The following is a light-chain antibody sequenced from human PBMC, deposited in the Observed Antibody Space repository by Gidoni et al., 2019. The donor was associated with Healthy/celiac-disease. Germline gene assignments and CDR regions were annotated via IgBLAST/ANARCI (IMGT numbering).Light chain of an antibody. J-gene: IGKJ1*01. Sequence: DIQMTQSPSSLSASVGDRVTITCRASQRISSYLNWYQQKPGKAPKLLIYAASSLQSGVPSRFSGSGSGTDFTLTTSSLQPEDFATYYCQQSYSTLWTFGQGTKVEIK. V-gene: IGKV1-39*01. CDR3: QQSYSTLWT. CDR1: QRISSY. CDR2: AAS.